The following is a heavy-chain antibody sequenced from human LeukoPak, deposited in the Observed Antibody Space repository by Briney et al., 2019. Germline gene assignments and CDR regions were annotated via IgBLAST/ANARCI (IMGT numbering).Heavy chain of an antibody. Sequence: GGSLRLSCAASGFTFSSYSMTWVRQAPGKGLEWVSSISSSSSDIYYADSVKGRFTISRDNAKNSLYLQMNSLRAEDTAVYYCARDVVAGDFDYWGQGTLVTVSS. D-gene: IGHD2-15*01. CDR2: ISSSSSDI. V-gene: IGHV3-21*01. CDR1: GFTFSSYS. CDR3: ARDVVAGDFDY. J-gene: IGHJ4*02.